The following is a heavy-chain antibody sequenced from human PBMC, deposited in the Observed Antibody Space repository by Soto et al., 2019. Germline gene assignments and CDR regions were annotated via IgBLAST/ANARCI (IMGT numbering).Heavy chain of an antibody. J-gene: IGHJ5*02. D-gene: IGHD5-12*01. V-gene: IGHV4-39*01. Sequence: PETLSLTCTVSGGSISSSSYYWGWIRQPPGKGLEWIGSIYYSGSTYYNPSLKSRVTISVDTSKNQFSLKLSSVTAADTAVYYCARLVNSGYDFPIVWFDPWGQGTLVTVSS. CDR1: GGSISSSSYY. CDR3: ARLVNSGYDFPIVWFDP. CDR2: IYYSGST.